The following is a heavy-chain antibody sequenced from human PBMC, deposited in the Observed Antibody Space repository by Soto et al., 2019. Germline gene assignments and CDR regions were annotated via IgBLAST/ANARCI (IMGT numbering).Heavy chain of an antibody. V-gene: IGHV3-23*01. CDR3: AKGDRSHDYPDY. J-gene: IGHJ4*02. CDR1: GFSFSIYL. Sequence: GGSLRLSCAASGFSFSIYLMSWVRQAPGKGLEWVSFISGGGDNTDYANSVRGRFSISRDNSKNALYLQMNGLRVEDTAVYFCAKGDRSHDYPDYWGQGTLVTVSS. CDR2: ISGGGDNT. D-gene: IGHD4-17*01.